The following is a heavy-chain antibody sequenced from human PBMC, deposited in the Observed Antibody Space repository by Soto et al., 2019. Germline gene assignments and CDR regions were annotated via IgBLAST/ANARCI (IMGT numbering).Heavy chain of an antibody. CDR1: GYTFTSYG. CDR2: ISAYNGNT. Sequence: QVQLVQSGAEVKKPGASVKVSCKASGYTFTSYGISWVRQAPGQGLEWMGWISAYNGNTNYAQKLQGRVTMTTNTSTSTAYMELRSLRSDDTAVYYCARDGAVGDNYYYYGMDVWGQGTTVTVSS. D-gene: IGHD3-16*01. CDR3: ARDGAVGDNYYYYGMDV. J-gene: IGHJ6*02. V-gene: IGHV1-18*01.